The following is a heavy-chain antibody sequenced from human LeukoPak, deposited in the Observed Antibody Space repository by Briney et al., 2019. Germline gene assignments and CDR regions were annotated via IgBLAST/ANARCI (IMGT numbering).Heavy chain of an antibody. D-gene: IGHD4-17*01. CDR2: INPSGGST. CDR1: GYTFTSYY. CDR3: ARGDDYGDYHNWFDP. Sequence: ASVTVSCTASGYTFTSYYMHWVRQAPGQGLEWMGIINPSGGSTSYAQKFQGRVTMTRDTSTTTVYMELRSLRSEDTAVYYCARGDDYGDYHNWFDPWGQGTLVTVSS. J-gene: IGHJ5*02. V-gene: IGHV1-46*01.